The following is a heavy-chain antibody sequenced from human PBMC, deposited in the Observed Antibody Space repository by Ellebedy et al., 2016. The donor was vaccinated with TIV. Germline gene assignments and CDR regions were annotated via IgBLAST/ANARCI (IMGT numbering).Heavy chain of an antibody. CDR1: GFTFSSYA. CDR3: AKSDSSGYVYFDY. D-gene: IGHD3-22*01. J-gene: IGHJ4*02. CDR2: ISGSGGST. V-gene: IGHV3-23*01. Sequence: GGSLRLXCAASGFTFSSYAMSWVRQAPGKGLEWVSAISGSGGSTYYADSVKGRFTISRDNSKNTLYLQMNSLRAEDTAVYYCAKSDSSGYVYFDYWGQGTLVTVSS.